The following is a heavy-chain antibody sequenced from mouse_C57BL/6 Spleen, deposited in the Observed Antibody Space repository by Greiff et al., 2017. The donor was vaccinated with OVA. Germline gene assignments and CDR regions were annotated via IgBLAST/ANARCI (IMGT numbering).Heavy chain of an antibody. CDR1: GFNIKDYY. J-gene: IGHJ3*01. V-gene: IGHV14-2*01. D-gene: IGHD1-1*01. CDR2: IDPEDGET. CDR3: ASPVSDYGSSSFAY. Sequence: VHVKQSGAELVQPGASVKLSCTASGFNIKDYYMHWVKQRTEQGLEWIGRIDPEDGETKSAPKFQGKATITADTSSNTAYLQLSSLTSEYTSVYYCASPVSDYGSSSFAYWGQGTLVTVSA.